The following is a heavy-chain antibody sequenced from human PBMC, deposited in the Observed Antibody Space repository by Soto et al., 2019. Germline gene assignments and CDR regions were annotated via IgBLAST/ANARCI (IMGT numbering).Heavy chain of an antibody. D-gene: IGHD3-22*01. J-gene: IGHJ6*02. Sequence: GGSLRLSCAASGFTFSSYGMHWVRQAPGKGLEWVAVISYDGSNKYYADSVKGRFTISRDNSKNTLYLQMNSLRAEDTAVYYCAKDSGPPGSGYFGAPTYYYYGMDVWGQGTTVTVSS. CDR2: ISYDGSNK. V-gene: IGHV3-30*18. CDR3: AKDSGPPGSGYFGAPTYYYYGMDV. CDR1: GFTFSSYG.